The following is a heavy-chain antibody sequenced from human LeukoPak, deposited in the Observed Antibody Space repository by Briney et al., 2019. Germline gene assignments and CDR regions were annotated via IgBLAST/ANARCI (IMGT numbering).Heavy chain of an antibody. J-gene: IGHJ3*02. V-gene: IGHV4-39*01. CDR3: ARHGRGYTLDAFDI. CDR1: GGSISSSSYY. Sequence: SETLSLTCTVSGGSISSSSYYWGWIRQPPGKGREWIGSIYYSGSTYYNPSLKSRVTISVDTSKNQFSLKLSSVTAADTAVYYCARHGRGYTLDAFDIWGQGTMVTVSS. CDR2: IYYSGST. D-gene: IGHD5-18*01.